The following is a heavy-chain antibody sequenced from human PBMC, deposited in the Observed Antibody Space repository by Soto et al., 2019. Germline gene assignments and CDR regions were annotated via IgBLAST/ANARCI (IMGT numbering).Heavy chain of an antibody. Sequence: QITLKESGPTLVKPTQTLTLTCSFSGFSLSTTGVGVGWIRQSPGKALEWLAIIYWDNDKRYSPSLKSRVTITEDPSKNQVVLTGTNMDPVDTGTYYCARSLRFGELHWGQGALVTVSS. CDR2: IYWDNDK. D-gene: IGHD3-10*01. J-gene: IGHJ4*02. CDR3: ARSLRFGELH. CDR1: GFSLSTTGVG. V-gene: IGHV2-5*02.